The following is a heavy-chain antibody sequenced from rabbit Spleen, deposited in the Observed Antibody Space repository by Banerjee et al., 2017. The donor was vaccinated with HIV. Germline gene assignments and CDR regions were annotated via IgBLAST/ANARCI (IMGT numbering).Heavy chain of an antibody. Sequence: QSLEESGGGLVQPEGSLTLTCTASGLDFSKNNHMCWVRQAPGKGLEWIACIYVGSSGSSYHASWAKGRFTISKTSSTTATLQMTSLTVADTATYFCARGVGGIDYGYPYLNLWGQGTLVTVS. J-gene: IGHJ4*01. CDR1: GLDFSKNNH. CDR2: IYVGSSGSS. V-gene: IGHV1S40*01. CDR3: ARGVGGIDYGYPYLNL. D-gene: IGHD6-1*01.